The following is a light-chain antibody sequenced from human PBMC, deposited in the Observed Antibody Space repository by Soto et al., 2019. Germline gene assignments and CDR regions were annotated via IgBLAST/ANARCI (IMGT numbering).Light chain of an antibody. CDR2: DAY. CDR3: QQRSDWPPLT. CDR1: QSVSSY. Sequence: EIVLTQSPATLSLSPGERATLSCRASQSVSSYLAWYQQKPGQAPRLLIYDAYKRATGIPARFSGSGSRTDFTLPITSLEPENFAVYYWQQRSDWPPLTFGGRTKVEIK. J-gene: IGKJ4*01. V-gene: IGKV3-11*01.